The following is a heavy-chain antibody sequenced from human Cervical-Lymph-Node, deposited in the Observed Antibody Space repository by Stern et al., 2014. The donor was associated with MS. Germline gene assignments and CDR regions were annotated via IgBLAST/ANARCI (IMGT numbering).Heavy chain of an antibody. CDR2: INPSGGHT. CDR3: ARDPDWSGYFDS. Sequence: VQLVQSGAEVKKPGASVKVSCKTSGFTFTKYYMHWVRQAPGRGLEWMGMINPSGGHTKYTHHLQGRVTMTRDTSTSTLYMELSGLRSEDTALYYCARDPDWSGYFDSWGQGTLITVSS. J-gene: IGHJ4*02. V-gene: IGHV1-46*01. CDR1: GFTFTKYY. D-gene: IGHD3/OR15-3a*01.